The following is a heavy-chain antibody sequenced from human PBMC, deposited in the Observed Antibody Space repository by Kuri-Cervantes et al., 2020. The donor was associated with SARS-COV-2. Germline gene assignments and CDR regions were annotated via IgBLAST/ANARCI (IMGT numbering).Heavy chain of an antibody. J-gene: IGHJ4*02. CDR2: ISGSGGRT. Sequence: GESLKISCSASGFTFSSYAISWVRQAPGKGLEWVSGISGSGGRTYYADSVKGRSTISRDSSKNTLYLQMNSLRAEDTAVYYCAREAYSSLDYWGQGTLVTVSS. V-gene: IGHV3-23*01. CDR3: AREAYSSLDY. CDR1: GFTFSSYA. D-gene: IGHD6-19*01.